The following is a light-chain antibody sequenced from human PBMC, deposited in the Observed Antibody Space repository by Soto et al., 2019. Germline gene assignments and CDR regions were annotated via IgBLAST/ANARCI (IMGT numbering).Light chain of an antibody. V-gene: IGKV3-11*01. Sequence: EMVLRQSPGTLSLSPGERATLSCRASQSVSSHLAWYQQRPGQAPRLLIYDASNRATGIPARFSGRGSGTDFTLTISSLETEDFAVYYCQQRGKWITLGQGTRLESK. J-gene: IGKJ5*01. CDR2: DAS. CDR1: QSVSSH. CDR3: QQRGKWIT.